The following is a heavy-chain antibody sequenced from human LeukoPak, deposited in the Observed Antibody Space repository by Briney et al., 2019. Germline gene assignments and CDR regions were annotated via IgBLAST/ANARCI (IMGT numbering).Heavy chain of an antibody. J-gene: IGHJ4*02. Sequence: ASVKVSCKASGGTFSSYAISWVRQAPGQGLEGMGGIIPIFGTANYAQKFQGRVTITADESTSTAYMELSSLRSEDTAVYYCARDKAGYYYFDYWGQGTLVTVSS. V-gene: IGHV1-69*01. D-gene: IGHD3-9*01. CDR3: ARDKAGYYYFDY. CDR1: GGTFSSYA. CDR2: IIPIFGTA.